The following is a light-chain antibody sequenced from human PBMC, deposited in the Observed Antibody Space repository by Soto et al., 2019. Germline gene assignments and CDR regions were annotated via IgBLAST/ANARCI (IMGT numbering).Light chain of an antibody. Sequence: DIQMTQSPSTLPASIGDRVTITCRASQTIRNWLAWYQQKPGMAPKLLIYDASNLESGVPSRFSCSGSGTNFTLTISSLQPDDFATYYCQQYNSYSPWTFGQGTKVEIK. CDR2: DAS. CDR3: QQYNSYSPWT. V-gene: IGKV1-5*01. J-gene: IGKJ1*01. CDR1: QTIRNW.